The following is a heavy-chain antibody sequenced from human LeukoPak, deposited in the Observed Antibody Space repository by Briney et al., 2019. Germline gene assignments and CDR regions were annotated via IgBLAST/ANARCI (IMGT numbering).Heavy chain of an antibody. V-gene: IGHV3-21*03. D-gene: IGHD6-13*01. CDR2: ISSSSSYI. CDR3: PRWRGSSWYLAFDI. CDR1: GFTFSSYS. J-gene: IGHJ3*02. Sequence: GGSLRLSCAASGFTFSSYSMNWVGQAPGKGLEWVSSISSSSSYIYYADSVKGRFTISRDNAKNSLYLQMNSLRAEDTAVYYCPRWRGSSWYLAFDIWGQGTMVTVSS.